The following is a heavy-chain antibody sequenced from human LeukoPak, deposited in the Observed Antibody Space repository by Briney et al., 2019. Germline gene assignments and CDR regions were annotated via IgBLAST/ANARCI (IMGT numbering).Heavy chain of an antibody. Sequence: SETLSLTCAVYGGSFSGYYWSWIRQPPGKGLEWIGEINHSGNTNLNPSLKSRVTISVDTSKNQFSLRLMSVTAADTAVYYCAGSSYIGLDFWGQGTLVTVSS. D-gene: IGHD3-22*01. J-gene: IGHJ4*02. CDR2: INHSGNT. V-gene: IGHV4-34*01. CDR1: GGSFSGYY. CDR3: AGSSYIGLDF.